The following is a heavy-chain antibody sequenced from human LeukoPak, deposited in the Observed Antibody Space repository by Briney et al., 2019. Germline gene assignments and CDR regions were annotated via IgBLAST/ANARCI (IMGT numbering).Heavy chain of an antibody. J-gene: IGHJ4*02. V-gene: IGHV3-21*01. CDR2: ISSSSSYI. Sequence: GGSLRLSCAASGFTFSSYSMNWVRQAPGKGLEWVSSISSSSSYIYYADSVRGRFTISRDNAKNSLYLQMNSLRAEDTAVYYCAREDIAARPVSEYWGQGTLVTVSS. CDR1: GFTFSSYS. CDR3: AREDIAARPVSEY. D-gene: IGHD6-6*01.